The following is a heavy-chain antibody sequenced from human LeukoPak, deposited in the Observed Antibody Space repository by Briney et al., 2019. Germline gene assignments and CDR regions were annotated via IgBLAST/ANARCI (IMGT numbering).Heavy chain of an antibody. V-gene: IGHV4-39*01. CDR3: ARLSGYSYGENFDY. CDR1: GGSISSSSYY. D-gene: IGHD5-18*01. J-gene: IGHJ4*02. Sequence: SETLSLTCTVSGGSISSSSYYWGWIRQPPGQGLEWIGSIYYSGSTYYNPSLKSRVTISVDTSKNQFSLKLSSVTAADTAVYYCARLSGYSYGENFDYWGQGTLVTVSS. CDR2: IYYSGST.